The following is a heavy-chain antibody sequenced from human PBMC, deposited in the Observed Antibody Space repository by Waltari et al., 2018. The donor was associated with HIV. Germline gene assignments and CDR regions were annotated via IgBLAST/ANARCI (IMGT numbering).Heavy chain of an antibody. CDR2: IYPGDSDT. J-gene: IGHJ4*02. CDR1: GYSFTSYW. Sequence: EVQLVQSGAEVKKPGESPKISCKASGYSFTSYWIGWVRQMPGKGLEWMGIIYPGDSDTRYSPSFQGQVTISADKSISTAYLQWSSLKASDTAMYYCATSRSTYYDTGGYFDYWGQGTLVTVSS. CDR3: ATSRSTYYDTGGYFDY. D-gene: IGHD3-22*01. V-gene: IGHV5-51*03.